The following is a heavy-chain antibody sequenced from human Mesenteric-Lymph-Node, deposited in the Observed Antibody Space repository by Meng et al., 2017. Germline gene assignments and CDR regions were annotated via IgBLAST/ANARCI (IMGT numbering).Heavy chain of an antibody. D-gene: IGHD2-2*01. CDR3: ARHSLRGCRDDRCYTSFYYYGMDV. V-gene: IGHV5-51*01. J-gene: IGHJ6*02. CDR2: IYPDASNT. CDR1: GYSFPDYW. Sequence: GGSLRLSCKGSGYSFPDYWIGWVRQMPGKGLEWLGIIYPDASNTVYSPSFEGQVTMSVDKSINTAYLQWSSLKASDTAMYYCARHSLRGCRDDRCYTSFYYYGMDVWGQGTRVTVSS.